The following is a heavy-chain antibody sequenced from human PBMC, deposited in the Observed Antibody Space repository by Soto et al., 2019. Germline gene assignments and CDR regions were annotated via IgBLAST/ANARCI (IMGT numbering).Heavy chain of an antibody. CDR1: GFTFSSHW. V-gene: IGHV3-74*01. CDR3: ARGGCGATRCRDY. D-gene: IGHD2-21*01. Sequence: EVQLVESGGGLVQPGGSLRLTCAASGFTFSSHWMHWVRQAPGTGLVWVSYINSDGGSTSYADSVKGRFAISRDNARNRVCRQRNARGADDRAGYYCARGGCGATRCRDYWGEGTLVTVSP. J-gene: IGHJ4*02. CDR2: INSDGGST.